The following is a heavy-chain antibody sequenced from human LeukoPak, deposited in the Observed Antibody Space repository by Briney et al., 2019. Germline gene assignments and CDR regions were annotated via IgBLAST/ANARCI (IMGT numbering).Heavy chain of an antibody. CDR2: IYTSGST. CDR1: GGSISSGSYY. J-gene: IGHJ4*02. Sequence: PSQTLSLTCTVSGGSISSGSYYWSWIRQPAGKGLEWIGRIYTSGSTNYNPSLKSRVTISVDTSKNQFSLKLSSVTAADTAVYYCARGGGSYYGPPPAFDYWGQGTLVTVSS. D-gene: IGHD1-26*01. CDR3: ARGGGSYYGPPPAFDY. V-gene: IGHV4-61*02.